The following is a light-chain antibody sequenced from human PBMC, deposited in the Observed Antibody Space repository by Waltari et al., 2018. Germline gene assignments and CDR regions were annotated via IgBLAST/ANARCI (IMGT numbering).Light chain of an antibody. Sequence: DIVMTQSPDSLAVSLGESATINCKSSQNVLYSSNNKNYLAWYQQKPGQSPNLLIYWASTRESGVPDRFSGSGSGTDFTLTISSLQAEDVAVYYCQQYYSTPYTFGQGTKLEIK. J-gene: IGKJ2*01. CDR3: QQYYSTPYT. V-gene: IGKV4-1*01. CDR2: WAS. CDR1: QNVLYSSNNKNY.